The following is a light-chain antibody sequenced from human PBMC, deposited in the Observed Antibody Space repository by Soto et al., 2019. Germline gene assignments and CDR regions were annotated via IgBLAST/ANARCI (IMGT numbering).Light chain of an antibody. J-gene: IGKJ1*01. V-gene: IGKV3-20*01. CDR3: QQYGSSPRT. CDR2: GAS. Sequence: EIVLTQSPGTLSLSPGERATLSCRASQSVSSSCLAWYQQKPGQAPRLLIYGASSRATGIPVRFSGSGAGTDFTLTISRLEPEDFAVYYCQQYGSSPRTFGQGTKVEIK. CDR1: QSVSSSC.